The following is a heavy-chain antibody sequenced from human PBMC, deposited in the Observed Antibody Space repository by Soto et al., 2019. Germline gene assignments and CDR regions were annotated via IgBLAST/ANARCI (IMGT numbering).Heavy chain of an antibody. CDR1: GGTFSSYA. CDR2: IIPIFGTA. CDR3: AGGSRDGYNLFDY. D-gene: IGHD5-12*01. Sequence: SVKVSCKASGGTFSSYAISWVRQAPGQGLEWMGGIIPIFGTANYAQKFQGRVTITADESTSTAYMELSSLRSEDTAVYYCAGGSRDGYNLFDYWGQGTLVTVSS. J-gene: IGHJ4*02. V-gene: IGHV1-69*13.